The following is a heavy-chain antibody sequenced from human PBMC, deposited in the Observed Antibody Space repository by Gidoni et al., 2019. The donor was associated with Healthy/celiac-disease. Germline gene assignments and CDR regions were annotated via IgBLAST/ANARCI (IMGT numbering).Heavy chain of an antibody. CDR1: GFTFSSYG. CDR2: IWYDGSNK. D-gene: IGHD2-2*02. CDR3: ARGIYCSSTSCYTGWFDP. J-gene: IGHJ5*02. Sequence: QVQLVESGGGVVQTGRSLRLSCAASGFTFSSYGMHWVRQAPGTGLVWVEVIWYDGSNKYYADSVKSRFTISRDNSKNTLYLQMNSLRAEDTAVYYCARGIYCSSTSCYTGWFDPWGQGTLVTVSS. V-gene: IGHV3-33*01.